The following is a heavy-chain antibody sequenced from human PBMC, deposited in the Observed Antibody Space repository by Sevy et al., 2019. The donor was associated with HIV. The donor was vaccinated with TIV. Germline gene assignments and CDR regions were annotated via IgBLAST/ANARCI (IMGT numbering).Heavy chain of an antibody. D-gene: IGHD3-22*01. J-gene: IGHJ4*02. V-gene: IGHV5-51*01. CDR1: GYNFPSYW. CDR3: ARQRDYYDNSGYTISEIDY. Sequence: GESLKISCKGSGYNFPSYWIGWVRQMPGKGLEWMGIIYPGDSDTRYSPSFQGQVTISADKSISTAYLQWSSLKASDTAMYYCARQRDYYDNSGYTISEIDYWGQGTLVTVSS. CDR2: IYPGDSDT.